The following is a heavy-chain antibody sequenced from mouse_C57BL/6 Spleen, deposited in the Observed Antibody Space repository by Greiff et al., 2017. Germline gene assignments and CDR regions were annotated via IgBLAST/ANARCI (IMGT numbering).Heavy chain of an antibody. CDR1: GYTFTSYW. J-gene: IGHJ4*01. D-gene: IGHD1-1*01. Sequence: VQLQQPGAELVRPGSSVKLSCKASGYTFTSYWMHWVKQRPIQGLEWIGNIDPSDSETHYNQKFKDKATLTVNKSSSTAYMQLSSLTSEDSAVYYCARALNYYGSSYDYARDYWGQGTSVTVSS. CDR3: ARALNYYGSSYDYARDY. V-gene: IGHV1-52*01. CDR2: IDPSDSET.